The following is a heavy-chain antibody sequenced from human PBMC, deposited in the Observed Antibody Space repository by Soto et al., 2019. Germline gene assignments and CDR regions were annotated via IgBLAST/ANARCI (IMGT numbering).Heavy chain of an antibody. CDR2: INAGNGNT. CDR3: ARSTMVRGVTP. Sequence: GGSVKVFFKASGYPFTSYAMHSVRQAPGQRLECMGWINAGNGNTKYSQKFHGRVTITRDTSASTAYMELSSLRSEDTAVYYCARSTMVRGVTPWGQGTLVTVSS. J-gene: IGHJ5*02. CDR1: GYPFTSYA. D-gene: IGHD3-10*01. V-gene: IGHV1-3*01.